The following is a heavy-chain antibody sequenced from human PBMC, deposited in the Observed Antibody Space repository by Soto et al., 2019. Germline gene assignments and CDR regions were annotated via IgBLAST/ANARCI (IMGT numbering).Heavy chain of an antibody. CDR2: IYYSGST. Sequence: SETLSLTCTVSGGSISSGDYYWSWIRQPPGKGLEWIGYIYYSGSTYYNPSLKSRVTISVDTSKNQFSLKLSSVTAADTAVYYCARDGYCSGGSCNNWFDPWRQGTLVTVSS. D-gene: IGHD2-15*01. J-gene: IGHJ5*02. V-gene: IGHV4-30-4*01. CDR1: GGSISSGDYY. CDR3: ARDGYCSGGSCNNWFDP.